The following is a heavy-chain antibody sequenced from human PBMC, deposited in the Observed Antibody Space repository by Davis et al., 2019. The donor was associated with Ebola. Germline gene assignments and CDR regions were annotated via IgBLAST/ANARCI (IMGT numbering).Heavy chain of an antibody. Sequence: SVKVSCKASGGTFSSYAISWVRQAPGQGLEWMGGIIPIFGTANYAQKFQGRVTITADESTSTAYMELSSLRSEDTAVYYCASGRGMATIKDYYYYGMDVWGQGTTVTVSS. D-gene: IGHD5-24*01. V-gene: IGHV1-69*13. CDR3: ASGRGMATIKDYYYYGMDV. CDR2: IIPIFGTA. CDR1: GGTFSSYA. J-gene: IGHJ6*02.